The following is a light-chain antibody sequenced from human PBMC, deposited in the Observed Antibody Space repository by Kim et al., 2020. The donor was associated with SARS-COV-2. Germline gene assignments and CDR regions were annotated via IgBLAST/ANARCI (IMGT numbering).Light chain of an antibody. J-gene: IGLJ3*02. Sequence: QSALTQPASVSGSPGQSITISCTGTSSDVGAYNLVSWYQQHPGEAPKLMIYDVSNRPSGVSNRFSGSKSGNTASLTISGLQAEDEADYYCSSYTSSITLVFGGGTKLTVL. CDR1: SSDVGAYNL. CDR2: DVS. V-gene: IGLV2-14*03. CDR3: SSYTSSITLV.